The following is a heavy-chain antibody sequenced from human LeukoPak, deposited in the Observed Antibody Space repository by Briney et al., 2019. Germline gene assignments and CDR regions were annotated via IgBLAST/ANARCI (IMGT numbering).Heavy chain of an antibody. Sequence: ASVKVSCKASGYTFTSYGISWVRQAPGQGLEWMGWISAYNGNTNYAQELQGRVTMTTDTSTSTAYMELRSLRSDDTAVYYCARDRLYSSSWYGPFDYWGQGTLVTVSS. D-gene: IGHD6-13*01. CDR3: ARDRLYSSSWYGPFDY. J-gene: IGHJ4*02. CDR2: ISAYNGNT. V-gene: IGHV1-18*01. CDR1: GYTFTSYG.